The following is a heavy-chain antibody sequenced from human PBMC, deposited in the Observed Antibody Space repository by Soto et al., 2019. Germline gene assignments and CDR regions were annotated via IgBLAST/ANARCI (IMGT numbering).Heavy chain of an antibody. D-gene: IGHD3-3*01. J-gene: IGHJ4*02. CDR3: ASGVFGLVSPVIGGY. V-gene: IGHV3-21*01. CDR1: GFTFSSYS. CDR2: ISRTSNYI. Sequence: AGSLRPSCAASGFTFSSYSMNWVRQAQGKGLEWVSSISRTSNYIYYTDSVKGRFTTSRDNAKNSIYLQMNSLRAEDTATYYCASGVFGLVSPVIGGYWGQGTLVTVSS.